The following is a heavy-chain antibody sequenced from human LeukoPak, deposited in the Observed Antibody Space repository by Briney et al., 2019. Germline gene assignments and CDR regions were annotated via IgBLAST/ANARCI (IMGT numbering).Heavy chain of an antibody. V-gene: IGHV1-69*01. D-gene: IGHD3-22*01. CDR1: GGTFSSYA. Sequence: GSSVKVSCKASGGTFSSYAISWVRQAPGQGLGGMGGIIPIFGTANYAQTFQGSVTITADESTSTAYMELSSLRSEDTAVYYCARVPLPSYYYDSSGSRDWFDPWGQGTLVTVSS. J-gene: IGHJ5*02. CDR3: ARVPLPSYYYDSSGSRDWFDP. CDR2: IIPIFGTA.